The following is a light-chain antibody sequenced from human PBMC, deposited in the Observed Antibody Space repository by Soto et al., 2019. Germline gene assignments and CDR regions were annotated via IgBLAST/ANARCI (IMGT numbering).Light chain of an antibody. CDR1: QTISTW. J-gene: IGKJ1*01. V-gene: IGKV1-39*01. CDR2: SAS. Sequence: DIQVTQSPPTLSASVGDRVTITCRASQTISTWMAWYQQKPGKAPELLISSASSLQSGVPSRFSGSGSGTDFTLTIGSLQREDFATYFCQQTYGTPPTFGQGTKVDIK. CDR3: QQTYGTPPT.